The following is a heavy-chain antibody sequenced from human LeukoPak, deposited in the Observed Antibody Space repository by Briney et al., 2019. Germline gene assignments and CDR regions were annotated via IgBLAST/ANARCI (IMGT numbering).Heavy chain of an antibody. CDR1: GFTFSSYA. D-gene: IGHD3-22*01. V-gene: IGHV3-23*01. CDR2: ISGSGGST. CDR3: ARGQYYYDTSGYYADY. Sequence: GGSLRLSCAASGFTFSSYAMSWVRQAPGKGLEWVSAISGSGGSTYYADPVKGRFTISRDNSKNTLYLQVNSLRAEDTAVYYCARGQYYYDTSGYYADYWGQGTLVTVSS. J-gene: IGHJ4*02.